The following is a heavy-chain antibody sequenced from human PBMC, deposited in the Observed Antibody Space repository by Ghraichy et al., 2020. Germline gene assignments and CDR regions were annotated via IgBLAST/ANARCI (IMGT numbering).Heavy chain of an antibody. J-gene: IGHJ4*02. CDR3: ARDRGIGVTDYYDSSGYTD. Sequence: SETLSLTCAVYGGSFSGYYWSWIRQPPGKGLEWIGEINHSGSTNYNPSLKSRVTISVDTSKNQFSLKLSSVTAADTAVYYCARDRGIGVTDYYDSSGYTDWGQGTLVTVSS. D-gene: IGHD3-22*01. V-gene: IGHV4-34*01. CDR2: INHSGST. CDR1: GGSFSGYY.